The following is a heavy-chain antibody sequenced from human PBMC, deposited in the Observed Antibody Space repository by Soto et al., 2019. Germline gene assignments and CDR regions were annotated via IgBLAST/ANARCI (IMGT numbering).Heavy chain of an antibody. V-gene: IGHV3-33*01. J-gene: IGHJ4*02. Sequence: QVQLVESGGGVVQPGRSLRLSCAASGFTFSTYGMHWVRQTPGKGLEWVAVIWYDGSTKYYVDSVKGRFTISRDNSKNTLFLHTNSLRAEDTAVYYCARSHNWNYVGLDYWGQGTLVTVSS. CDR1: GFTFSTYG. CDR2: IWYDGSTK. CDR3: ARSHNWNYVGLDY. D-gene: IGHD1-7*01.